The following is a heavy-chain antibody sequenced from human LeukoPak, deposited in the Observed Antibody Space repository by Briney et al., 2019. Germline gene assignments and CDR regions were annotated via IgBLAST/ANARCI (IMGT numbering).Heavy chain of an antibody. CDR1: GFSFNTYG. J-gene: IGHJ3*02. CDR2: IWYDGSNK. CDR3: TRGGSPPEALGDAFDI. D-gene: IGHD1-26*01. Sequence: GRSLRLSCVASGFSFNTYGMHWVRQAPGKGLEWVAVIWYDGSNKYYADSVKGRFTISRDNSKNTLYLQMNSLRAEDTAVYYCTRGGSPPEALGDAFDIWGQGAMVTVSS. V-gene: IGHV3-33*01.